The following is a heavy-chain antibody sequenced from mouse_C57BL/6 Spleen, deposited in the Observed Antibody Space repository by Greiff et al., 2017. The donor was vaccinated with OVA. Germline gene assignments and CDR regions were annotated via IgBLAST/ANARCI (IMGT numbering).Heavy chain of an antibody. CDR1: GYTFTDYE. Sequence: VQLQESGAELVRPGASVTLSCKASGYTFTDYEMHWVKQTPVHGLEWIGAIDPDNGGTAYNQKFKGKATVTADKSSSTAYMELRSLTSEDSAVYYCARPLSRWDFDVWGTGPSVTVSS. V-gene: IGHV1-15*01. J-gene: IGHJ1*03. D-gene: IGHD6-1*01. CDR3: ARPLSRWDFDV. CDR2: IDPDNGGT.